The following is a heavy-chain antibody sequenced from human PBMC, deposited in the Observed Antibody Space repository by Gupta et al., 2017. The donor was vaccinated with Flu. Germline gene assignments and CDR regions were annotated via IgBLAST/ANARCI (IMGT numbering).Heavy chain of an antibody. CDR3: TTDGANY. CDR2: IRNKFSGATS. V-gene: IGHV3-15*01. D-gene: IGHD3-16*01. J-gene: IGHJ4*02. Sequence: GLGLVGRIRNKFSGATSDYAPPVKGRFGISRDDSQNTMYLQMDSLRPEDTAKYYCTTDGANYWGQGTLVTVSS.